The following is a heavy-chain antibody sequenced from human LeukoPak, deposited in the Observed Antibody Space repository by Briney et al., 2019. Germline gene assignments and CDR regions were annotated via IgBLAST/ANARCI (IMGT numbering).Heavy chain of an antibody. CDR3: ARGWSDNWNDGSLYDY. V-gene: IGHV4-59*01. CDR1: GGSISSYH. D-gene: IGHD1-20*01. Sequence: SETLSLTCTVSGGSISSYHWSWIRQPPGKGLEWIGYIYYSGSTNYNPSLKSRVTISVDTSKNQFSLKLSSVTAADTAVYYCARGWSDNWNDGSLYDYWGQGTLVTVSS. J-gene: IGHJ4*02. CDR2: IYYSGST.